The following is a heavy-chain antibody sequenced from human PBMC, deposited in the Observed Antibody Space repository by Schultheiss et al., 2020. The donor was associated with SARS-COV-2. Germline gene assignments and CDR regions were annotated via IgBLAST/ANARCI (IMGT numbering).Heavy chain of an antibody. V-gene: IGHV3-33*01. Sequence: GGSLRLSCAASGFTFNSYVMHWVRQAPGKGLEWVAVIWYDGSNKYYADSVKGRFTISRDNSKNTLYLQMNSLRAEDTAVYYCARDLRITIFGVVMKDGMDVWGQGTTVTVSS. CDR2: IWYDGSNK. D-gene: IGHD3-3*01. CDR1: GFTFNSYV. J-gene: IGHJ6*02. CDR3: ARDLRITIFGVVMKDGMDV.